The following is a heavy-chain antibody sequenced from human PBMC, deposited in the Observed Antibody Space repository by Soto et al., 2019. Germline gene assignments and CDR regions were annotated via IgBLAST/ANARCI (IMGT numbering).Heavy chain of an antibody. V-gene: IGHV3-23*05. J-gene: IGHJ4*02. CDR1: GFTFTNYL. Sequence: EVQLLESGGDLVQPGGSLRLSCAASGFTFTNYLMTWVRQAPGKGLEWVSSIDKSGGDTYYADSVKGRFTISRDNSKNTLYLQMNGLRAEDTALYYCAKDTYSRSWYFWGLGTLVTVSS. D-gene: IGHD2-2*01. CDR3: AKDTYSRSWYF. CDR2: IDKSGGDT.